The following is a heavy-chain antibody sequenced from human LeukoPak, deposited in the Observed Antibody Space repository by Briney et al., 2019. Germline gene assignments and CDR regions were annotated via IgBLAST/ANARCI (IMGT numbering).Heavy chain of an antibody. CDR3: ARAEQWTLYYFDY. J-gene: IGHJ4*02. CDR1: GFTFSSYE. V-gene: IGHV3-48*03. CDR2: ISSSGSTI. Sequence: GGFLRLSCAASGFTFSSYEMNWVRQAPGKGLEWVSYISSSGSTIYYADSVKGRFTISRDNAKNSLYLQMNSLRAEDTAVYYCARAEQWTLYYFDYWGQGTLVTVSS. D-gene: IGHD6-19*01.